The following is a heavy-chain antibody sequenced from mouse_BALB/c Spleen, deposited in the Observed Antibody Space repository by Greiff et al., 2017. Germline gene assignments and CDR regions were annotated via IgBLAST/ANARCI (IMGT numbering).Heavy chain of an antibody. Sequence: DVKLVESGGGLVQPGGSRKLSCAASGFTFSSFGMHWVRQAPEKGLEWVASISSGGSTYYPDSVKGRFTISRDNARNILYLQMSSLRSEDTAMYYCARGRFITTVVDGYFDYWGQGTTLTVSS. CDR3: ARGRFITTVVDGYFDY. J-gene: IGHJ2*01. CDR1: GFTFSSFG. V-gene: IGHV5-6-5*01. D-gene: IGHD1-1*01. CDR2: ISSGGST.